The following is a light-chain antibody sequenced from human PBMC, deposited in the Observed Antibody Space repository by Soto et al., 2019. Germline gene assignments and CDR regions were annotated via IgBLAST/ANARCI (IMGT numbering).Light chain of an antibody. J-gene: IGKJ5*01. V-gene: IGKV1-39*01. Sequence: DIQMTQSPSSLTASVGDRVTITCRASQSISSYLNWYQQKPGKAPKXXIYAASSLQSGVPSRFTGSGSGTELTITISGLQPEDFETYYCQHSYTVPIAFGQGTRLEIK. CDR3: QHSYTVPIA. CDR2: AAS. CDR1: QSISSY.